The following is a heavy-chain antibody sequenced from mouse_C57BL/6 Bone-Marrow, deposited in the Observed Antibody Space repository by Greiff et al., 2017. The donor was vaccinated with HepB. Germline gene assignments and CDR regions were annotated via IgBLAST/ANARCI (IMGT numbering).Heavy chain of an antibody. CDR2: IDPSDSYT. J-gene: IGHJ1*03. D-gene: IGHD3-1*01. CDR3: ARSGGYWYFDV. Sequence: VQLQQPGAELVRPGTSVKLSCKASGYTFTSYWMHWVKQRPGQGLEWIGVIDPSDSYTNYNQKFKGKATLTVDTSSSTAYMQLSSLTSEDSAVYDCARSGGYWYFDVWGTGTTVTVSS. V-gene: IGHV1-59*01. CDR1: GYTFTSYW.